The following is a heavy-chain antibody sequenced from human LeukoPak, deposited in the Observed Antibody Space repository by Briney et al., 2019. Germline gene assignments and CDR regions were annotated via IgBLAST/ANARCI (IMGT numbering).Heavy chain of an antibody. J-gene: IGHJ4*02. CDR1: GFTFSDYY. V-gene: IGHV3-11*05. CDR2: ISSSSSYT. Sequence: GSLRLSCAASGFTFSDYYMSWIRQAPGKGLEWVSYISSSSSYTNYADSVKGRFTISRDNAKNSLYLQMNSLRAEDTALYYCARGGSRKEVAYWGQGTLVTVSS. CDR3: ARGGSRKEVAY. D-gene: IGHD3-10*01.